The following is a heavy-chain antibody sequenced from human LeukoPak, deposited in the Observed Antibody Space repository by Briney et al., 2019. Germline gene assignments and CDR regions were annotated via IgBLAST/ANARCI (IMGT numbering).Heavy chain of an antibody. V-gene: IGHV3-23*01. CDR2: INYSGGST. J-gene: IGHJ4*02. CDR3: ARAYSSVASCDY. CDR1: GFTFNNYA. Sequence: GGSLRLSCAASGFTFNNYAMNWVRQAPGKGLEWVSGINYSGGSTYSANSVKGRFTISRDNSKNTLYLQMNSLRAEDTAVYYCARAYSSVASCDYWGQGTLVTVSS. D-gene: IGHD6-19*01.